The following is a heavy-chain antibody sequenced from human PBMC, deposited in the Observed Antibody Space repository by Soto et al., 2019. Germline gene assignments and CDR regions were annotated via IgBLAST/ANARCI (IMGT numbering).Heavy chain of an antibody. CDR2: IYYSGST. CDR1: GGSISSGGYY. V-gene: IGHV4-31*03. Sequence: SETLSLTCTVSGGSISSGGYYWSWIRQHPGKGLEWIGYIYYSGSTYYNPSLKSRVTISVDTSKNQFSLKLSSVTAADTAVYYCARGHEWVGIAMADDAFDIWGQGTMVTVSS. D-gene: IGHD5-18*01. CDR3: ARGHEWVGIAMADDAFDI. J-gene: IGHJ3*02.